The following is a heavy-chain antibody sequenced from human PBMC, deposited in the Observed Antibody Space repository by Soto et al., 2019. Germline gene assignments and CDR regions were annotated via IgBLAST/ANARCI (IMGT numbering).Heavy chain of an antibody. Sequence: EVQLVESGGDLVQPGGSLRLSCAASGFIFSPYSMNWVRQALGKGLEWVAFISGSGSPIYYADSVKGRFTISRDNAKNSLYLQMNSLRDEDTAVYYCARVRGHSYGYADYWGQGTLVTVSS. J-gene: IGHJ4*02. CDR3: ARVRGHSYGYADY. V-gene: IGHV3-48*02. CDR1: GFIFSPYS. CDR2: ISGSGSPI. D-gene: IGHD5-18*01.